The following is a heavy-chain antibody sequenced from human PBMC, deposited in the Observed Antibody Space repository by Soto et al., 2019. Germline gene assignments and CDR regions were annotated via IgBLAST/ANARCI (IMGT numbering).Heavy chain of an antibody. V-gene: IGHV3-33*01. J-gene: IGHJ5*02. CDR1: GFTFSSYG. Sequence: GGSLRLSCAASGFTFSSYGMHWVRQAPGKGLEWVAVIWYDGSNKYYADSVKGRFTISRDNSKNTLYLQMNSLRAEDTAVYYCARDKTDYYDSSGYYVPFGWFDPWGQGTLVTVSS. CDR3: ARDKTDYYDSSGYYVPFGWFDP. D-gene: IGHD3-22*01. CDR2: IWYDGSNK.